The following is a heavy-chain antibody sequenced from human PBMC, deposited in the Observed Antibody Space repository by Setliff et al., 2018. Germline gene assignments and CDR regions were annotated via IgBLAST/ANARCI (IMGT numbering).Heavy chain of an antibody. V-gene: IGHV4-59*01. CDR2: IYYTGST. CDR3: ARALRSPLGGTAFVPVHFDP. CDR1: GMSITSYY. J-gene: IGHJ5*02. Sequence: SETLSLTCSVSGMSITSYYWSWIRQSPGRGMEWIGYIYYTGSTTYSPSLKSRVTISPETSKNQFHLTVKSVTEADTAVYYCARALRSPLGGTAFVPVHFDPWGQGILVTVSS. D-gene: IGHD3-16*01.